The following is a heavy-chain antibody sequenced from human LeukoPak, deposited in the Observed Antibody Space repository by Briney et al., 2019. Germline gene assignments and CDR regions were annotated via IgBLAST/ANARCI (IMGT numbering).Heavy chain of an antibody. J-gene: IGHJ4*02. CDR2: IIPIFGTA. CDR3: ARERGYCSSTSCSASFDY. CDR1: GGTFSSYA. Sequence: SVKVSCKASGGTFSSYAISWVRQAPGQGLEWMGRIIPIFGTANYAQKFQGRVTITTDEYTSTAYMELSSLRSEDTAVYYCARERGYCSSTSCSASFDYWGQGTLVTVSS. V-gene: IGHV1-69*05. D-gene: IGHD2-2*01.